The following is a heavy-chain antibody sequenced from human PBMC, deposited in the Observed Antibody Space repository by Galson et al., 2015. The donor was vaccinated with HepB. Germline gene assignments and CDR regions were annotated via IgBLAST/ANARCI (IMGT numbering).Heavy chain of an antibody. CDR1: GFTFSSYG. CDR3: AKVLLGSQYSPMRYYGMDV. Sequence: SLRLSCAASGFTFSSYGMHWVRQAPGKGLEWVAVISYDGSNKYYADSVKGRFTISRDNSKNTLYLQMNSLRAEDTAVYYCAKVLLGSQYSPMRYYGMDVWGQGTLVTVSS. J-gene: IGHJ6*02. D-gene: IGHD5-18*01. CDR2: ISYDGSNK. V-gene: IGHV3-30*18.